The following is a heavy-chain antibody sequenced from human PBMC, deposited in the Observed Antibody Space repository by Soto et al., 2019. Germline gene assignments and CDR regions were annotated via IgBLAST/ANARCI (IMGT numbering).Heavy chain of an antibody. CDR1: GGSISISGYY. CDR2: IYYSGST. CDR3: ARVPDN. Sequence: SETLSLTCTVSGGSISISGYYWGWIRQPPGKGLEWIGTIYYSGSTYYNPSLKSRVTISIDRSKNQFSLKLSSVTAADTAVYYCARVPDNWGQGILVTVSS. V-gene: IGHV4-39*07. J-gene: IGHJ4*02. D-gene: IGHD2-2*01.